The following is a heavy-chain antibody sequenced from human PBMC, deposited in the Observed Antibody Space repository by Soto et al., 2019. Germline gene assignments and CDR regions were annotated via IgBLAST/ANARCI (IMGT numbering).Heavy chain of an antibody. J-gene: IGHJ4*02. CDR2: IWYDGSNK. CDR1: GFTFSSYG. Sequence: HPGGSLRLSCAASGFTFSSYGMHWVRQAPGKGLEWVAVIWYDGSNKYYADSVKGRFTISRDNSKNTLYLQMNSLRAEDTAVYYCARFVEVYDSSGSTGSGLDYWGQGTLVTVSS. CDR3: ARFVEVYDSSGSTGSGLDY. D-gene: IGHD3-22*01. V-gene: IGHV3-33*01.